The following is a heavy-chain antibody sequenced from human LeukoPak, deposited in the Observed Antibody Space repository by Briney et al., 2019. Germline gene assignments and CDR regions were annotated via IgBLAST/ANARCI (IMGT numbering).Heavy chain of an antibody. Sequence: GGSLRLSCAASGFTFINYWMHWVRQAPGMGLVWVSTISNDGKTTHYADSVKGRFTMSRDNAKNTLYLLMNSLKAEDTAVYYCAPLYFDPWGQGTLVTVSS. CDR3: APLYFDP. V-gene: IGHV3-74*01. D-gene: IGHD5/OR15-5a*01. J-gene: IGHJ5*02. CDR2: ISNDGKTT. CDR1: GFTFINYW.